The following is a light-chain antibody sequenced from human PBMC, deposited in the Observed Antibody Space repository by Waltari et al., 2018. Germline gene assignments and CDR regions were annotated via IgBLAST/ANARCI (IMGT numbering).Light chain of an antibody. CDR1: QDINNY. J-gene: IGKJ4*01. CDR2: DAS. Sequence: DIQMNQSPSSLSASVGTSVTITCQASQDINNYLNLYQQKPGKAPKLLNYDASNLETGVPSRFSGSRSGTTFTFTISSLQPEDIATYYCQQFHSLLTFGGGTKVEIK. CDR3: QQFHSLLT. V-gene: IGKV1-33*01.